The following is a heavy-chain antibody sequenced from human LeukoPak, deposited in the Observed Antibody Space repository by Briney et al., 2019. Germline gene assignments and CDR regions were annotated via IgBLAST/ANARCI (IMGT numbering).Heavy chain of an antibody. V-gene: IGHV4-34*01. CDR1: SGSFSGYS. D-gene: IGHD5-18*01. CDR3: ARNHTGYFDP. Sequence: SETLSLTCAVYSGSFSGYSRSWIRQPPGKGLEWIGEINHSGSTNYSPSLKSRVTISVDTSSSQFSLSLSSVTAADTAVYYCARNHTGYFDPWGQGTLVTVSS. CDR2: INHSGST. J-gene: IGHJ5*02.